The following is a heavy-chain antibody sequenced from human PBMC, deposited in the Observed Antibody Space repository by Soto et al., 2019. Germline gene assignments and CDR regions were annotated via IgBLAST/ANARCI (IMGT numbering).Heavy chain of an antibody. J-gene: IGHJ5*02. CDR2: ISAYNGNT. Sequence: ASVKVSCKASGYTFTTYGISWVRQAPGQGLEWMGWISAYNGNTNYAQKLQGRVTMTTDTSTSTAYMELRSLRSDDTAMYYCARALVGVNADFDPWGQGTLVTVSS. CDR1: GYTFTTYG. V-gene: IGHV1-18*01. D-gene: IGHD1-26*01. CDR3: ARALVGVNADFDP.